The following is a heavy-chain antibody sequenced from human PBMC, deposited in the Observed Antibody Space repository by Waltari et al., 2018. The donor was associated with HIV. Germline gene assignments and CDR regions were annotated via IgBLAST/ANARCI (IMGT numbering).Heavy chain of an antibody. Sequence: EVHLVQSGPEVKKPGATVKISCTVSGYTFTDYYIHWVREAPGKGLEWMGGVEPEDGETVYAEKFQGRLTIRADTSAATVSFGLTGRRSDDTAIYYCASLAAAVDFDAWGQGTPLSVSS. D-gene: IGHD6-13*01. CDR3: ASLAAAVDFDA. V-gene: IGHV1-69-2*01. CDR2: VEPEDGET. J-gene: IGHJ4*02. CDR1: GYTFTDYY.